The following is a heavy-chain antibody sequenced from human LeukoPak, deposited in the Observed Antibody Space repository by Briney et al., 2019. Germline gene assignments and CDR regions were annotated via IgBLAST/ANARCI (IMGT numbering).Heavy chain of an antibody. CDR2: ISSSGSTI. J-gene: IGHJ6*04. D-gene: IGHD2-15*01. V-gene: IGHV3-48*03. CDR1: GFTFSSYA. Sequence: LPGGSLRLSCAAPGFTFSSYATNWVRPAPGKGLEWVSYISSSGSTINYADSVKGRFTISRDNAKNSLYLQMNSLRDEDTAVYYCASRVVAARGYYYYYGMDVWGKGTTVTVSS. CDR3: ASRVVAARGYYYYYGMDV.